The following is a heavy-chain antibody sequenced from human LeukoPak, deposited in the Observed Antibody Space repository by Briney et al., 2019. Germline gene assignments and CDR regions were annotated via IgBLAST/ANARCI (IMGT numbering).Heavy chain of an antibody. CDR1: GNSISSGDNY. J-gene: IGHJ4*02. V-gene: IGHV4-61*02. Sequence: PSETLSLTCTVSGNSISSGDNYWSWIRQPAGKGLEWIGRIYTSGSTNYNPSLKSRVTISEDTSKNQFSLRLSSVTAADTAVYYCARASYSYDINGWVPFDYWGQGTLVTVSS. CDR2: IYTSGST. D-gene: IGHD3-22*01. CDR3: ARASYSYDINGWVPFDY.